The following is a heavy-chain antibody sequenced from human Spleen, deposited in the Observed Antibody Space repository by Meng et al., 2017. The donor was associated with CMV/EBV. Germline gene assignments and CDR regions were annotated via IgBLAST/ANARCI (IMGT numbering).Heavy chain of an antibody. CDR3: ARRLDAGADY. CDR2: VYYSGVT. Sequence: SETLSLTCTVSGGSISSYFWSWIRQPPGKGLEWIGYVYYSGVTKYNPSLKSRVTISVDTSKNQFSLKFNSVTAADTAVYYCARRLDAGADYWGQGTLVTVSS. J-gene: IGHJ4*02. D-gene: IGHD2-8*02. V-gene: IGHV4-59*08. CDR1: GGSISSYF.